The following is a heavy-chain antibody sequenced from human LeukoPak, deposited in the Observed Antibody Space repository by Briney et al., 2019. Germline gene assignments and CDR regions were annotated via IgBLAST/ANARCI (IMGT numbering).Heavy chain of an antibody. CDR1: GYTFTNFY. D-gene: IGHD6-19*01. V-gene: IGHV1-46*01. Sequence: EASVKVSCKTSGYTFTNFYLHWGRQAPGQGLEWMGIINCSGGTTNYAQKFQGRVSITRDTSTSAVYMDLSSLRSEDTAVYYCARGSSVWFDYWGQGTLVTVSS. CDR2: INCSGGTT. J-gene: IGHJ4*02. CDR3: ARGSSVWFDY.